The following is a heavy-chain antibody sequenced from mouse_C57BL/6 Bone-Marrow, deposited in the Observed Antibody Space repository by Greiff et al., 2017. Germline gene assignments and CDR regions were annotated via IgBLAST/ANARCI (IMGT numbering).Heavy chain of an antibody. Sequence: VMLVESGPGLVAPSQSLSITCTVSGFSLTSYAISWVRQPPGKGLEWLGVIWTGGGTNYNSALKSRLSISKDNSKSQVFLKMNSLQTDDTARYYCASPAYYYGSSFHAMDYWGQGTSVTVSS. CDR1: GFSLTSYA. D-gene: IGHD1-1*01. V-gene: IGHV2-9-1*01. J-gene: IGHJ4*01. CDR3: ASPAYYYGSSFHAMDY. CDR2: IWTGGGT.